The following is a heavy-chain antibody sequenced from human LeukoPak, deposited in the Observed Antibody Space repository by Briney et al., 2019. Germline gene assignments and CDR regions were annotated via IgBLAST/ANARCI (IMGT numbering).Heavy chain of an antibody. CDR1: GYNFPKSW. D-gene: IGHD4-17*01. CDR2: VYPDDTRT. V-gene: IGHV5-51*01. Sequence: GESLKISCKASGYNFPKSWIGWVRQMPGKGLEWMAIVYPDDTRTKYSPSFRGQVTISADKSISTAYLQWSSLKASDTAMYYCARHRGGDYGLDAFDIWGQGTMVTVSS. J-gene: IGHJ3*02. CDR3: ARHRGGDYGLDAFDI.